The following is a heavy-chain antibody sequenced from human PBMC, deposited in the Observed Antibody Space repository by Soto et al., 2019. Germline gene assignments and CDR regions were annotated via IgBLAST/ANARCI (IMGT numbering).Heavy chain of an antibody. D-gene: IGHD3-3*01. V-gene: IGHV3-23*01. CDR3: AKGVDQFDY. Sequence: EVQLLESGGGLVQPGGSLRLSCAPSGFSFSTYAMSWVRQAPGKGLEWVSAVSGGGGTTYYADSVKGRFTISRDDSKNTLFLQMNSLRAEDTAKYYCAKGVDQFDYWGQGTLVTVSS. CDR1: GFSFSTYA. J-gene: IGHJ4*02. CDR2: VSGGGGTT.